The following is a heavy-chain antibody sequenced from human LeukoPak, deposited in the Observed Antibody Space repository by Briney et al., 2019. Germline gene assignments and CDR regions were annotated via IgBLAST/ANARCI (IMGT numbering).Heavy chain of an antibody. CDR3: ARRTTYIGWRPSESPSCFDY. J-gene: IGHJ4*02. V-gene: IGHV4-39*07. D-gene: IGHD2-21*02. Sequence: TSETLSLTCTVSGGSISSSSYYWGWIRQPPGKGLEWIGEINHSGSTYYNPSLKSRVTISVDTSKNQFSLKLSSVTAADTAVYYCARRTTYIGWRPSESPSCFDYWGQGTLVTVSS. CDR2: INHSGST. CDR1: GGSISSSSYY.